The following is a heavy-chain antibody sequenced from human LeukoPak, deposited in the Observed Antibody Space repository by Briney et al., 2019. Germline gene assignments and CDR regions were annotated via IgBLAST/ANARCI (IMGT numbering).Heavy chain of an antibody. CDR1: GFTFSSYW. CDR3: AREGLPAATDAFDI. Sequence: PGGSLRHSCAASGFTFSSYWMSWVRQAPGKGLEWVANIKQDGSEKYYVDSVKGRFTISRDNAKNSLYLQMNSLRAEDTAVYYCAREGLPAATDAFDIWGQGTMVTVSS. D-gene: IGHD2-2*01. CDR2: IKQDGSEK. V-gene: IGHV3-7*01. J-gene: IGHJ3*02.